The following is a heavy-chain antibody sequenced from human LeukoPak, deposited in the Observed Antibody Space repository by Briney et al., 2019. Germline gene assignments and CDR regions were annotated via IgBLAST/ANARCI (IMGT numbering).Heavy chain of an antibody. CDR1: GGSISSDY. CDR2: IYYSGST. Sequence: PSETLSLTCTVSGGSISSDYWSWIRQPPGMGLEWIGYIYYSGSTTYNPSLESRVTMSVDTSKKQFSLKLNSVSAADTAVYYCARLWSGRRFDPWGQGTLVTVSS. V-gene: IGHV4-59*08. D-gene: IGHD3-3*01. J-gene: IGHJ5*02. CDR3: ARLWSGRRFDP.